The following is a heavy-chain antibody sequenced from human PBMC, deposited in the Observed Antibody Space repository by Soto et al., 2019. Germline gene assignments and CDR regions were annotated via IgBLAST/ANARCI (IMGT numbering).Heavy chain of an antibody. Sequence: PSETLSLTCTVSGGSISSGGYYWSWIRQHPGKGLEWIGYIYYSGSTYYNPSLKSRVTISVDTSKNQFSLKLSSVTAADTAVYYCARSFVVAAAGPFDYWGQGTLVTVSS. CDR2: IYYSGST. CDR3: ARSFVVAAAGPFDY. D-gene: IGHD6-13*01. V-gene: IGHV4-31*03. J-gene: IGHJ4*02. CDR1: GGSISSGGYY.